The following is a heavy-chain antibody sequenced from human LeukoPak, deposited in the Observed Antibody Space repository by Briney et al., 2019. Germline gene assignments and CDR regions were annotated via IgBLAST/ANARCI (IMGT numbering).Heavy chain of an antibody. CDR2: ISYDGPNK. CDR3: ARGLRIAVAGNIDY. CDR1: AFTFSTYS. Sequence: GRSLRLSCAASAFTFSTYSMHWVRQAPGKGLEWVSAISYDGPNKNYADSVKGRFTISRDNSKNTLYLQMNSLRAEDTAVYYCARGLRIAVAGNIDYWGQGTLVTVSS. V-gene: IGHV3-30*04. J-gene: IGHJ4*02. D-gene: IGHD6-19*01.